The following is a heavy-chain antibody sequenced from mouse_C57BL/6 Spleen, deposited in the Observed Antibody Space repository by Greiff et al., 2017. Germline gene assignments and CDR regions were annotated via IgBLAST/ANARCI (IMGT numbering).Heavy chain of an antibody. V-gene: IGHV1-64*01. J-gene: IGHJ4*01. D-gene: IGHD2-5*01. CDR1: GYTFTSYW. CDR3: ARFDSNYGAMDY. CDR2: IHPNSGST. Sequence: VQLQQPGAELVKPGASVKLSCKASGYTFTSYWMHWVKQRPGQGLEWIGMIHPNSGSTNYNEKFKSKATLTVDKSSSTAYMQLSSLTSEDSAVYYCARFDSNYGAMDYWGQGTSVTVSS.